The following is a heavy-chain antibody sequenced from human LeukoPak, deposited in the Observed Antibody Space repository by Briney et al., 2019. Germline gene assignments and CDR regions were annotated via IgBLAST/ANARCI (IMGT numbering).Heavy chain of an antibody. J-gene: IGHJ4*02. D-gene: IGHD1-26*01. CDR3: ARYHRGSYYFDY. CDR1: GGSISSYY. CDR2: IYYGGST. Sequence: PSETLSLTCTVSGGSISSYYWSWIRQPPGKGLGWIGYIYYGGSTSYNPSLKSRVTISVDTSKNQLSLKLSSVTAADTAMYYCARYHRGSYYFDYWGQGTLVTVSS. V-gene: IGHV4-59*01.